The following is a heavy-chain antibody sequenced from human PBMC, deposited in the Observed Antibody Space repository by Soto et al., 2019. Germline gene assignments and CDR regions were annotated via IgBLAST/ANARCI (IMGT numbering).Heavy chain of an antibody. CDR3: ARWGYCSSTSCFKFDY. V-gene: IGHV1-18*01. CDR2: LSADDGQT. J-gene: IGHJ4*02. CDR1: GYSFISYG. D-gene: IGHD2-2*01. Sequence: QVQLVQSGSEVKKPGASVTVSCEASGYSFISYGISWVRQAPGQGLEWMGWLSADDGQTNYAQKFQGRVTMTTDTYTSTAYLELRSLRSDDTAVYYCARWGYCSSTSCFKFDYWGQGTLVTVSS.